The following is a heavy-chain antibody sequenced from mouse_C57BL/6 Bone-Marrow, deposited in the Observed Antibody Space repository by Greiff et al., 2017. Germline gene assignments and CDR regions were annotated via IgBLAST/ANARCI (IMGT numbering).Heavy chain of an antibody. CDR2: ISDGGSYT. CDR1: GFTFSSYA. CDR3: ARVGAQASFAY. J-gene: IGHJ3*01. V-gene: IGHV5-4*03. D-gene: IGHD3-2*02. Sequence: DVKLVESGGGLVKPGGSLKLSCAASGFTFSSYAMSWVRQTPEKRLEWVATISDGGSYTYYPDNVKGRFTISRDNAKNNLYLQMSHLKSEDTAMYYCARVGAQASFAYWGQGTLVTVSA.